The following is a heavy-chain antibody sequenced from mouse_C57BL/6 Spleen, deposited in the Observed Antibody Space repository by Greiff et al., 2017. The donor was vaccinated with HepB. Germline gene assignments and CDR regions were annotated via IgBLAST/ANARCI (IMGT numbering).Heavy chain of an antibody. J-gene: IGHJ4*01. V-gene: IGHV1-72*01. CDR3: ARWGLYYGSSYDYYAMDY. CDR1: GYTFTSYW. D-gene: IGHD1-1*01. Sequence: QVQLQQPGAELVKPGASVKLSCKASGYTFTSYWMHWVKQRPGRGLEWIGRIEPNSGGTKYNEKFKSKATLTVDKPSSTAYMQLSSLTSEDSAVYYCARWGLYYGSSYDYYAMDYWGQGTSVTVSS. CDR2: IEPNSGGT.